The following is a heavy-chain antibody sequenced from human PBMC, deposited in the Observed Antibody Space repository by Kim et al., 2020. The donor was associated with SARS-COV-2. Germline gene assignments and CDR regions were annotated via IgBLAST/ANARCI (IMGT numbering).Heavy chain of an antibody. CDR2: INWNGVAI. CDR1: GFTFDDYG. V-gene: IGHV3-20*04. D-gene: IGHD1-1*01. CDR3: ARAYNPRSPSGTFDY. J-gene: IGHJ4*02. Sequence: WGSLRLSCAASGFTFDDYGMSWVRQAPRKGLEWVSGINWNGVAIAYVDSVKGRFTISRDNAKNSLYLQMNSLRAEDTALYYCARAYNPRSPSGTFDYWGQGTLVTASS.